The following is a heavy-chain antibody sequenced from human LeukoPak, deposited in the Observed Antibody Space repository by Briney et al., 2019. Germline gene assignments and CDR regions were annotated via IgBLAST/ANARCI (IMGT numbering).Heavy chain of an antibody. CDR2: ISVSGGST. CDR1: GFTFTSYA. D-gene: IGHD2-2*01. Sequence: GGSLRLSCAASGFTFTSYAMSWVRQAPGKGLEWVSSISVSGGSTFYADSVKGRFTISRDNSKNTLFLQMNSLRAEDTAVYYCPKGASSTWFDPWGQGTLVTVSS. V-gene: IGHV3-23*01. CDR3: PKGASSTWFDP. J-gene: IGHJ5*02.